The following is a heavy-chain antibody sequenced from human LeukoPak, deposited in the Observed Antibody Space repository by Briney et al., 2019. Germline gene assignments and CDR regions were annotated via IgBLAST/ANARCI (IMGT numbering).Heavy chain of an antibody. J-gene: IGHJ6*02. CDR3: ARRKVLWPNYYYGMDV. D-gene: IGHD3-10*01. V-gene: IGHV4-4*07. CDR2: IYTSGST. CDR1: GGSISSYY. Sequence: NTSETLSLTCTVSGGSISSYYWSWIRQPAGKGLEWIGRIYTSGSTNYNPSLKSRVTMSVDTSKNQFSLKLSSVTAADTAVYYCARRKVLWPNYYYGMDVWGQGTTVTVSS.